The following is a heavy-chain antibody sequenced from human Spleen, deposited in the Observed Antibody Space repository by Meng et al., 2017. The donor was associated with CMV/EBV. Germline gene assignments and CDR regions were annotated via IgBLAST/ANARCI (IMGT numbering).Heavy chain of an antibody. CDR1: GFTFSNYW. J-gene: IGHJ5*02. CDR3: AREVSTLVLRRFDP. CDR2: IKGDGTEK. V-gene: IGHV3-7*01. Sequence: GGSLRLSCAASGFTFSNYWMTWVRQAPGKGLEWVASIKGDGTEKHYVGSVKGRFTISRDNAKKSVHLQMNSPRAEDTAVYYCAREVSTLVLRRFDPWGQGTLVTVSS. D-gene: IGHD2/OR15-2a*01.